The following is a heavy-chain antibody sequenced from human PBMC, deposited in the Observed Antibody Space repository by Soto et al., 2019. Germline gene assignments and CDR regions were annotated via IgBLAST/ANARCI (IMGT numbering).Heavy chain of an antibody. D-gene: IGHD6-13*01. Sequence: PGGSLRLACAASRFTLCSYVMHWVRQAPGKGLEWVAVISYDGSNKYYADSVKGRFTISRDNSKNTLYLQMNSLRAEDTAVYYCAKDGGSSSWFYYYYSGMDVWGQGTTVTVSS. J-gene: IGHJ6*02. CDR2: ISYDGSNK. CDR3: AKDGGSSSWFYYYYSGMDV. CDR1: RFTLCSYV. V-gene: IGHV3-30*18.